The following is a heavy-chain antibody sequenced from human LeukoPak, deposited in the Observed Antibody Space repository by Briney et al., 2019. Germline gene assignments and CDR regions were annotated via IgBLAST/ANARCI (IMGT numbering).Heavy chain of an antibody. CDR3: AILIVAGTHFDY. Sequence: ASVKISCKVSGYTFTDYYMQWVQQAPGKGHEWMGLVDPEDGETIYAEKFQGRVTITADTSTDTAYMELSSLRSEDTAVYYCAILIVAGTHFDYWGQGTLVTVSS. D-gene: IGHD6-19*01. J-gene: IGHJ4*02. V-gene: IGHV1-69-2*01. CDR2: VDPEDGET. CDR1: GYTFTDYY.